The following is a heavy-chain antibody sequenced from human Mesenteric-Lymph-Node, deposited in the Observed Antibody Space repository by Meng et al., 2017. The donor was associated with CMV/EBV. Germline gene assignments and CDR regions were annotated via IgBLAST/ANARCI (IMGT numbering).Heavy chain of an antibody. D-gene: IGHD3-9*01. CDR3: ARSVNYDNYFDY. V-gene: IGHV3-48*03. Sequence: GESLKISCAASGFTFSSYEMNWVRQAPGKGLEWVSYISSSGTTIFYAESVKGRFTISRDNAKNSLYLQMNSLRAEDTAVYYCARSVNYDNYFDYWGQGTLVTVSS. CDR1: GFTFSSYE. CDR2: ISSSGTTI. J-gene: IGHJ4*02.